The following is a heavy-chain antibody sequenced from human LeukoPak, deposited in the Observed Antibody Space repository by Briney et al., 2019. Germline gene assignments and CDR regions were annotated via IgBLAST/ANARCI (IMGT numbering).Heavy chain of an antibody. CDR1: GFSLSTSGMC. CDR3: ARSEFKQQLVPLDY. CDR2: IDWDDDK. V-gene: IGHV2-70*11. Sequence: SGPTLVNPTQTLTLTCTFSGFSLSTSGMCVSWIRQPPGKALEWPARIDWDDDKYYSTSLKTRLTISKDTSKNQVVLTMTNMDPVDTATYYCARSEFKQQLVPLDYWGQGTLVTVSS. D-gene: IGHD6-13*01. J-gene: IGHJ4*02.